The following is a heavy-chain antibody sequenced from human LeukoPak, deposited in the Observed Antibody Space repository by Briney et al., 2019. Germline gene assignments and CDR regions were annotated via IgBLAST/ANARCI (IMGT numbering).Heavy chain of an antibody. Sequence: GGSLRLSCAASGFSLSAYGVHWVRQAPGKGLEWVAVIWYDGTSKDYADSVKGRFTFSRDNSKNTLYLQMNSLTVEDAAVYYCARSQSSSLIDYWGQGTLVTVSS. CDR2: IWYDGTSK. CDR1: GFSLSAYG. D-gene: IGHD6-13*01. CDR3: ARSQSSSLIDY. V-gene: IGHV3-33*01. J-gene: IGHJ4*02.